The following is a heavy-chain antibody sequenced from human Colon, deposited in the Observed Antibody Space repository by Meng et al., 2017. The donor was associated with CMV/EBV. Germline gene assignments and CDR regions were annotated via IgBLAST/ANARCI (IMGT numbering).Heavy chain of an antibody. V-gene: IGHV1-2*02. J-gene: IGHJ4*02. Sequence: QGSLGQSGAELKKPGASVKVSCKAYGYTFTDTYRHWVRQAPVQGLEWMGWINPNSGGTNYAQKFQGRVTMTRDTSISTAYMELSRLRSDDTAVYYCARGKNYYDSSGYRKGLDYWGQGTLVTVSS. CDR2: INPNSGGT. D-gene: IGHD3-22*01. CDR3: ARGKNYYDSSGYRKGLDY. CDR1: GYTFTDTY.